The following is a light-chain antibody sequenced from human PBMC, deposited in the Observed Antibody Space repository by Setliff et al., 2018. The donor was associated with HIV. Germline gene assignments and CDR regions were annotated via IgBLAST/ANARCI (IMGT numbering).Light chain of an antibody. Sequence: QSVLTQPASVSGSPGQSVTISCTGTSSDVGGYNFVSWYQQRPGKTPELLIYDVTNRPSGVSDRFSGSKSGNTASLTISGLQPEDEADYYCSSYTSTRALLFGGGTKVTVL. V-gene: IGLV2-14*03. CDR2: DVT. J-gene: IGLJ2*01. CDR3: SSYTSTRALL. CDR1: SSDVGGYNF.